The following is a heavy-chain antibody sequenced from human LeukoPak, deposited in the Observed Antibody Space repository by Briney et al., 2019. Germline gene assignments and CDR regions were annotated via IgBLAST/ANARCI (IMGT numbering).Heavy chain of an antibody. J-gene: IGHJ6*04. D-gene: IGHD4-23*01. CDR1: GGSFSGYY. CDR2: INHSGST. CDR3: ARGWSGNSDLDV. V-gene: IGHV4-34*01. Sequence: SETLSLTCAVYGGSFSGYYWSWIRQPPGKGLEWIGEINHSGSTNYNPSLKSRVTISVDTSKNQFSLKLSSVTAADTAVYYCARGWSGNSDLDVWGKGTTVTVSS.